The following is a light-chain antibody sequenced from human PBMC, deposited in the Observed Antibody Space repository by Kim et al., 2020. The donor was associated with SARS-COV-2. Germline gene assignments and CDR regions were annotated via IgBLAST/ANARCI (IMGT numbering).Light chain of an antibody. Sequence: QSAPTQPASVSGSPGQSITISCTGTSSDVGGYNYVSWYQQHPGKVPKLMIYDVSHRPSGVSNRFSGSKSGNTASLTISGLQAADEADYYCGSYTSSTTLVFGTGTKVTVL. V-gene: IGLV2-14*03. J-gene: IGLJ1*01. CDR2: DVS. CDR1: SSDVGGYNY. CDR3: GSYTSSTTLV.